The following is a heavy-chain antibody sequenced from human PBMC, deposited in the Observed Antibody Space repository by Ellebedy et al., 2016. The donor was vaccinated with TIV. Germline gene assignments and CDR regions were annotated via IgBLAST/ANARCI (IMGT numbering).Heavy chain of an antibody. J-gene: IGHJ3*01. D-gene: IGHD4-23*01. V-gene: IGHV3-30-3*01. CDR3: ARDPVGVGPAFDV. CDR1: GFTFSNYA. Sequence: GESLKISCAASGFTFSNYAIHWVRQAPGKGLEWVSLISYDGSNTDYADSVKGRFTISRDNSKDTLFLQMNSLRAEDTAIYFCARDPVGVGPAFDVWGQGTMVTVSS. CDR2: ISYDGSNT.